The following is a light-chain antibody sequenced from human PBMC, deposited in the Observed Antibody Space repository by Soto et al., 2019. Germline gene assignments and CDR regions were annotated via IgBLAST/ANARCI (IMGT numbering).Light chain of an antibody. CDR3: QQYDDYPLT. CDR1: QSITNL. Sequence: DSQMTQSPSTLSASVGDRVTITCGANQSITNLLAWYQQKPGKAPKLLIYKASSLESGVPSRFSGSGSGTQFTLSISSLQPGDFETYHCQQYDDYPLTFGGGTKVDIK. CDR2: KAS. V-gene: IGKV1-5*03. J-gene: IGKJ4*01.